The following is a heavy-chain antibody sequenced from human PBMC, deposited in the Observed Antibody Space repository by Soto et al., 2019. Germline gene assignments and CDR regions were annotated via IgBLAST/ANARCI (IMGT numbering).Heavy chain of an antibody. D-gene: IGHD3-22*01. V-gene: IGHV3-48*01. CDR1: GFTFSSYS. CDR3: ARDRSYYDSSGFLYYFDS. CDR2: ISSSSSTI. J-gene: IGHJ4*02. Sequence: EVQLVESGGGLVQPGGSLRLSCAASGFTFSSYSMNWVRQAPGKGLEWVSYISSSSSTIYYADSVKGRFTISRDNAKNSLYLQMDSLRADDTAVYYCARDRSYYDSSGFLYYFDSWGQGTLVTVSS.